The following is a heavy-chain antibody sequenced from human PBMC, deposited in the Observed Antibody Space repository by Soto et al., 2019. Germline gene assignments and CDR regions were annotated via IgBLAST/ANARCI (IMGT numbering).Heavy chain of an antibody. Sequence: SETLSLTCTVSGGSVSSGIYYWSWIRHPPGKGLEWIGYIYYSGSTNYNPSLKSRVTISVDTSKNQFSLKLSSVTAADTAVYYCARGRYGMDVWGQGTTVTVSS. CDR2: IYYSGST. V-gene: IGHV4-61*01. CDR1: GGSVSSGIYY. CDR3: ARGRYGMDV. J-gene: IGHJ6*02.